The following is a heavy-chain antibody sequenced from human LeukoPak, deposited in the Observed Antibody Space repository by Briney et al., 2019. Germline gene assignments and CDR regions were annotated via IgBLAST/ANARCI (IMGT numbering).Heavy chain of an antibody. D-gene: IGHD6-25*01. Sequence: GGSLRLSCAASGFTFSSYTMNWVRQPPGEGLEWVSNIGTSSTTIYYADSVKGRFTISRDNAKNSLYLQMNSLRADDTAVYYCARFAAGGSYYYYMDVWGKGTTVTVSS. J-gene: IGHJ6*03. CDR1: GFTFSSYT. CDR3: ARFAAGGSYYYYMDV. V-gene: IGHV3-48*01. CDR2: IGTSSTTI.